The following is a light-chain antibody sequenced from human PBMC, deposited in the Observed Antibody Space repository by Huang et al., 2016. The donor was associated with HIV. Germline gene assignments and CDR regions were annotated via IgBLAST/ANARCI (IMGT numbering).Light chain of an antibody. CDR1: TNKDY. Sequence: DIVMAQSPGSLAVSLGERATSTNKDYLAWFQQKPGQPPKLLLFWSSTREVGVPDRFSGSGSGTHFTLTIGNQEADDAAIYYCQQYYASPQTFGHGTRV. J-gene: IGKJ1*01. V-gene: IGKV4-1*01. CDR3: QQYYASPQT. CDR2: WSS.